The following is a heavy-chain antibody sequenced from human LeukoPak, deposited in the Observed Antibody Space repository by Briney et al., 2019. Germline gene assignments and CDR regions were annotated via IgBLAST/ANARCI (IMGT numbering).Heavy chain of an antibody. CDR3: AKEKAYMTTPHVYYYYGMDV. V-gene: IGHV3-30-3*02. CDR1: GFTFSSYA. CDR2: ISYDGSNK. D-gene: IGHD4-11*01. Sequence: PGGSLRLSCAASGFTFSSYAMHWVRQAPGKGLEWVAVISYDGSNKYYADSVKGRFTISRDNSKNTLYLQMNSLRAEDTAVYYCAKEKAYMTTPHVYYYYGMDVWGKGTTVTVSS. J-gene: IGHJ6*04.